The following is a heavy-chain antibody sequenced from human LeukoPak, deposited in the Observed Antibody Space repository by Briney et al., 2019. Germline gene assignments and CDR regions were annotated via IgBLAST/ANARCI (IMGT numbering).Heavy chain of an antibody. J-gene: IGHJ4*02. CDR3: ARHQARQYFDY. CDR2: TYYSGRN. V-gene: IGHV4-39*01. CDR1: GGSITSDYY. Sequence: PSETLSLTCTLSGGSITSDYYWAWIRQSPGKGLEWIGSTYYSGRNYYNPSLQSQVTIPVDTSKNQLALNLSSVTAADTAVDYCARHQARQYFDYWGQGISVAVSS.